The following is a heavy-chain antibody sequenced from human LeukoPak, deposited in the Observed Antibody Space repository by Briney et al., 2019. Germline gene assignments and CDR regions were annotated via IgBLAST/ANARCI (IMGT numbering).Heavy chain of an antibody. J-gene: IGHJ3*01. CDR3: ARIRGDCSGGRCYGDAFDD. D-gene: IGHD2-15*01. Sequence: SGPALVKPTQTLTLTCTFSGFSLNTRGMRVSWIRQPPGKALEWLARIDWNDDKFYSTSLKTRVTISKDTSKNQVVLTMTNMDPVDTATYYCARIRGDCSGGRCYGDAFDDWGQGTMVTVSS. CDR2: IDWNDDK. V-gene: IGHV2-70*04. CDR1: GFSLNTRGMR.